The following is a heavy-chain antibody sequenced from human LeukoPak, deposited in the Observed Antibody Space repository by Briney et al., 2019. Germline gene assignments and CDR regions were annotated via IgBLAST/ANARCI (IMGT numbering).Heavy chain of an antibody. CDR2: ISAYNGNT. D-gene: IGHD3-9*01. CDR3: ARDLGDYDILTGYYPPDAFDI. Sequence: ASVKVSCKASSYTFTSYGISWVRQAPGQGLEWMGWISAYNGNTNYAQKLQGGVTMTTDTSTSTAYMELRSLRSDDTAVYYCARDLGDYDILTGYYPPDAFDIWGQGTMVTVSS. V-gene: IGHV1-18*01. CDR1: SYTFTSYG. J-gene: IGHJ3*02.